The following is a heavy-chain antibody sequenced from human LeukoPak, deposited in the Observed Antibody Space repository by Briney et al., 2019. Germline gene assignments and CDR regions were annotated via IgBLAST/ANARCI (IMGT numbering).Heavy chain of an antibody. Sequence: SETLSLTCAVYGESFSGYYWSWIRQPPGKGLEWIGEINHSGSTNYNPSLKSRVTISVDTSKNQFSLKLSSVTAADTAVYYCARSKDILTGYCFDYWGQGTLVTVSS. D-gene: IGHD3-9*01. CDR1: GESFSGYY. V-gene: IGHV4-34*01. CDR2: INHSGST. J-gene: IGHJ4*02. CDR3: ARSKDILTGYCFDY.